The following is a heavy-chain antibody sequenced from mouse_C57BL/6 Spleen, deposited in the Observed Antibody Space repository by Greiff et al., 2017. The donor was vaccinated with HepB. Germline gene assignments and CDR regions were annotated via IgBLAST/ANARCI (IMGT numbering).Heavy chain of an antibody. V-gene: IGHV1-69*01. CDR1: GYTFTSYW. Sequence: QVQLQQPGAELVMPGASVKLSCKASGYTFTSYWMHWVKQRPGQGLEWIGEIDPSDSYTNYNQKFKGKSTLTVDKSSSTAYMQLSSLTSEDSAVYYCARSKEINAVVAPMDMDDWGQGTSVTVDS. D-gene: IGHD1-1*01. CDR2: IDPSDSYT. CDR3: ARSKEINAVVAPMDMDD. J-gene: IGHJ4*01.